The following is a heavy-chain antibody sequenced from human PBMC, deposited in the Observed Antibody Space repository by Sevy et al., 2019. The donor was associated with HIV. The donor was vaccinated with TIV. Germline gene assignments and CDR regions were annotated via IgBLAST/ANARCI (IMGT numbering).Heavy chain of an antibody. J-gene: IGHJ4*02. D-gene: IGHD6-19*01. V-gene: IGHV4-39*01. CDR3: AGPTLTYSSGWSYYDY. CDR2: IRYSGST. Sequence: SVTLSLTCSVSGASISSSGYYWGWIRQPPGKGLEWIASIRYSGSTFYNPSLRSRVTISADTSKNQFSLKLNSVTAADTARYYCAGPTLTYSSGWSYYDYWGQGTVVTVSS. CDR1: GASISSSGYY.